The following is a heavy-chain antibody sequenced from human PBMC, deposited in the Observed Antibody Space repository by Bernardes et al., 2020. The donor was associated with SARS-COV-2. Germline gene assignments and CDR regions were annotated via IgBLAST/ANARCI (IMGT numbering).Heavy chain of an antibody. D-gene: IGHD1-26*01. CDR1: GYTLSAYY. CDR3: ARDLDRLYSGSRTDAFDI. Sequence: ASVKVSCKASGYTLSAYYMHWVRQAPGQGLEWMGWITPHSGGTTYAQKFQGRVTVTRDTSISTAYMELSRLTSDDTAVYYCARDLDRLYSGSRTDAFDIWGQGKMVTGSS. J-gene: IGHJ3*02. V-gene: IGHV1-2*02. CDR2: ITPHSGGT.